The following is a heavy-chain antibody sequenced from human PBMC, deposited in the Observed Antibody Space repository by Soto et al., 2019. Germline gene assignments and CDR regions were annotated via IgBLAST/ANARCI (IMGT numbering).Heavy chain of an antibody. D-gene: IGHD1-1*01. Sequence: LSLTCTVSGASISGFYWSWIRKSAGRGLEWSGRIYATGTTDYNPSLKSRVMMSVDTSKKQFSLKLRSVTAADTAVYYCVRDGTKTLRDWFDPWGQGMSVPVSS. V-gene: IGHV4-4*07. J-gene: IGHJ5*02. CDR1: GASISGFY. CDR3: VRDGTKTLRDWFDP. CDR2: IYATGTT.